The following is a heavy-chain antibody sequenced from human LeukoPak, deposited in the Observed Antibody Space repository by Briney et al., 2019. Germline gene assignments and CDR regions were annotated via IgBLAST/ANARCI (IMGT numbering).Heavy chain of an antibody. D-gene: IGHD3-10*01. CDR2: ISGSGGST. V-gene: IGHV3-23*01. CDR3: ARDPTYYYARGHYFDY. Sequence: GGTLRLSCAASGFTFSSYGMSWVRQAPGKGLEWVSGISGSGGSTNYADSVKGRFTISRDNSKNTLYLQMNSLRAEDTAVYYCARDPTYYYARGHYFDYWGQGTLVTVSS. CDR1: GFTFSSYG. J-gene: IGHJ4*02.